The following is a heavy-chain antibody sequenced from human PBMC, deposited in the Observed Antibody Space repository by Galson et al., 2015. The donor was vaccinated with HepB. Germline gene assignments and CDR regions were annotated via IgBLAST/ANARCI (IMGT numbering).Heavy chain of an antibody. J-gene: IGHJ3*02. CDR2: ISGSGDNT. CDR1: GFTFSSYA. V-gene: IGHV3-23*01. Sequence: SLRLSCAASGFTFSSYAMTWVRQAPGKGLEGVSVISGSGDNTYYADSVKGRFTISRDNSKNTLYLQMNSLRAEDTAVYYCARDRDAPSGSYYSSTYDAFDIWGQGTMVTVSS. CDR3: ARDRDAPSGSYYSSTYDAFDI. D-gene: IGHD1-26*01.